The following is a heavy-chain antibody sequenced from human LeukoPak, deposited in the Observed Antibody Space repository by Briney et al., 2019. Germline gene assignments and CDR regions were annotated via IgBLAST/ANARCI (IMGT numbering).Heavy chain of an antibody. Sequence: GRSLRLSCAASGFTLNNYGMHWVRQAPGKGLEWVAVIRNDGNNKYYVDSVKGRFTISRDNSKNTLYLQMNSLRAEDTAIYYCVRHDSSGYYFDCWGQGTLVTVSS. D-gene: IGHD3-22*01. CDR3: VRHDSSGYYFDC. V-gene: IGHV3-33*01. CDR2: IRNDGNNK. CDR1: GFTLNNYG. J-gene: IGHJ4*01.